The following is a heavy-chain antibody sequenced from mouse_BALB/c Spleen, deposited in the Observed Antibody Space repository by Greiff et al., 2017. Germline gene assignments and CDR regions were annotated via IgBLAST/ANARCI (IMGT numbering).Heavy chain of an antibody. CDR2: IDPSDSYT. J-gene: IGHJ3*01. Sequence: QVQLQQPGAELVKPGASVKLSCKASGYTFTSYWMHWVKQRPGQGLEWIGEIDPSDSYTNYNQKFKGKATLTVDKSSSTAYMQLSSLTSEDSAVYYCARGNYDSSCLFAYWGQGTLVTVSA. CDR1: GYTFTSYW. D-gene: IGHD1-1*01. V-gene: IGHV1-69*02. CDR3: ARGNYDSSCLFAY.